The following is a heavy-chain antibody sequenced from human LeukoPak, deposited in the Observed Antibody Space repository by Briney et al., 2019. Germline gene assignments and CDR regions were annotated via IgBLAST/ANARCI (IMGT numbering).Heavy chain of an antibody. Sequence: GGSLRLSCAASGFIFSRHSMNWVRQAPGGGLEWVSSINPSSNYIYYAGSMKGRFTISRDNAKNSLYLQMNSLRVEDTAVYYCARGGGDFDFWGKGTLVTVSS. CDR2: INPSSNYI. D-gene: IGHD2-21*01. CDR1: GFIFSRHS. J-gene: IGHJ4*02. V-gene: IGHV3-21*01. CDR3: ARGGGDFDF.